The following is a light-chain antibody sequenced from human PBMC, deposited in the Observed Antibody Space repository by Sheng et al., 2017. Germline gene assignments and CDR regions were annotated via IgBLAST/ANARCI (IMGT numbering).Light chain of an antibody. V-gene: IGKV3-20*01. CDR1: QRVSSDY. CDR2: GAS. J-gene: IGKJ1*01. Sequence: EIVLTQSPDTLSLSPGERATLSCRASQRVSSDYLAWYQQKPGHAPRLLIYGASSRATGIPDRFSGSGSGTDFALTISRLEPEDFAVYYCQQYGDSPQTFGQGTKVEIK. CDR3: QQYGDSPQT.